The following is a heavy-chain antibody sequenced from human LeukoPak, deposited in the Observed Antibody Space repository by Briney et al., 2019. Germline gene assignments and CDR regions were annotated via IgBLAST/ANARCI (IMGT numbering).Heavy chain of an antibody. D-gene: IGHD2-2*01. CDR3: AIGGRYCSSTSCYANAFDY. Sequence: GRSLRLSCAASGFTFSSYGMHWVRQAPGKGLEWVAVISYDGSNKYYADSVKGRLTISRDNSKNTLYLQMNSLRAEDTAVYYCAIGGRYCSSTSCYANAFDYWGQGTLVTVSS. CDR2: ISYDGSNK. V-gene: IGHV3-30*03. J-gene: IGHJ4*02. CDR1: GFTFSSYG.